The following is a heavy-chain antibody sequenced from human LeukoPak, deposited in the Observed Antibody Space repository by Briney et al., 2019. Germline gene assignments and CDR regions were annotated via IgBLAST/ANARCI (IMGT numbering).Heavy chain of an antibody. CDR2: VNPNNGDT. D-gene: IGHD2-21*02. CDR3: ARDSRVTNGDY. CDR1: GYTFTGYY. V-gene: IGHV1-2*02. J-gene: IGHJ4*02. Sequence: GASVKVSCKTSGYTFTGYYIHWVRQAPGQGLEWVGLVNPNNGDTKYAQRFQGRVSMTRDTSASTAYMELSRLRSDDTAVYYCARDSRVTNGDYWGQGTLVTVSS.